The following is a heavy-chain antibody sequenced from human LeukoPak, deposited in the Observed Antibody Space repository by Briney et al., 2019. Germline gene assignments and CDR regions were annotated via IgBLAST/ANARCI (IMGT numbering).Heavy chain of an antibody. CDR2: ISSSSSYI. V-gene: IGHV3-21*01. Sequence: SGGSLRLSCAASGFTFSNAWMNWVRQAPGKGLEWVSSISSSSSYIYYADSVKGRFTISRDNAKNSLYLQMNSLRAEDTAVYYCARAPIGGDWGQGTLVTVSS. CDR1: GFTFSNAW. J-gene: IGHJ4*02. D-gene: IGHD2-21*01. CDR3: ARAPIGGD.